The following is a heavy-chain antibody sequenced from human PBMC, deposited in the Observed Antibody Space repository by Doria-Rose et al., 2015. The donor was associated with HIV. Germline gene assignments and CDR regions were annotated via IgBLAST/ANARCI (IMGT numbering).Heavy chain of an antibody. CDR2: IFSDDER. J-gene: IGHJ4*02. D-gene: IGHD6-13*01. V-gene: IGHV2-26*01. Sequence: QITLKESGPVLVKPTETLTLTCTVSGVSLSSPGMGVSWIRQPPWKALEWLSHIFSDDERFYKTSLKSRLTISRGTSKSQVVLTMTDMDPVDTATYYCARIKSSRWYHKYYFDFWGQGTLVIVSA. CDR3: ARIKSSRWYHKYYFDF. CDR1: GVSLSSPGMG.